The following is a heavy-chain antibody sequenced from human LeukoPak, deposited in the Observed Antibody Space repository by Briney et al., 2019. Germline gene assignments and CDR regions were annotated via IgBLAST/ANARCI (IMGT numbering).Heavy chain of an antibody. CDR3: AKGSGGVIVHDYFDN. V-gene: IGHV3-21*01. CDR1: GFTFSSYS. D-gene: IGHD3-16*02. Sequence: GGSLRLSCAASGFTFSSYSMNWVRQAPGKGLEWVSSISSSSSYIYYADSVKGRFTISRDNAKNSLYLQMNGLRAEDTAVYYCAKGSGGVIVHDYFDNWGQGTLVTVSS. J-gene: IGHJ4*02. CDR2: ISSSSSYI.